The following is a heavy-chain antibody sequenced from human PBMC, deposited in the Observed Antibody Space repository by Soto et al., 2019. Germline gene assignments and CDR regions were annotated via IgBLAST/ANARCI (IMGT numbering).Heavy chain of an antibody. CDR1: GYTLPRYY. CDR3: ARGILYFDHAGAFDP. Sequence: GSVKVSCQASGYTLPRYYINWVGQAPGQGLEWMGWMNPNSGNTGYAQKFQGRVTMTRNTSISTAYMELSSLRSEDTAVYYCARGILYFDHAGAFDPWGQGALVTVSS. D-gene: IGHD3-9*01. V-gene: IGHV1-8*01. CDR2: MNPNSGNT. J-gene: IGHJ5*02.